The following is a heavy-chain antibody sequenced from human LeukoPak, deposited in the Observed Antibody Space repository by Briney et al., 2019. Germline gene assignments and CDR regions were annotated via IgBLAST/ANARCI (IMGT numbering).Heavy chain of an antibody. D-gene: IGHD5-18*01. J-gene: IGHJ4*02. Sequence: GESLKISCKGSGYSFTSYWIGWVRQMPGKGLEWMGIIYPGDSDTKYSPSFQGQVTISADKSISTAYLQWSSLKASDTAIYYCARLGGGIQLWTHFDYWGQGTLVTVSS. V-gene: IGHV5-51*01. CDR2: IYPGDSDT. CDR1: GYSFTSYW. CDR3: ARLGGGIQLWTHFDY.